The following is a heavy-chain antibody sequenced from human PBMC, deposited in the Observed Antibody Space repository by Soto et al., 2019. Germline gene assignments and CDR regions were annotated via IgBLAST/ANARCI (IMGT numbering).Heavy chain of an antibody. Sequence: QVQLQESGPGLVKPSETLSLTCTVSGASVSTDGYYWSWIRQPPGKGLEWIGYLYYTGSTNYNPSLKSRVTTSLDTSKNQFSLKLSSVTAADTAVYYCARLSRLAPVANTYYHSLDVWGQGTTVTVSS. CDR1: GASVSTDGYY. J-gene: IGHJ6*02. D-gene: IGHD5-12*01. V-gene: IGHV4-61*08. CDR3: ARLSRLAPVANTYYHSLDV. CDR2: LYYTGST.